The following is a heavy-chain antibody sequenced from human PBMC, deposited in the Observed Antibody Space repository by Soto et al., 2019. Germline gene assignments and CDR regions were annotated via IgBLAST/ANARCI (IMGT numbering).Heavy chain of an antibody. CDR3: ARDTAGLSY. Sequence: EVQLVESGGGLVQPGGSLRLSCAASGFTFSNFRMHWVRQAPGKGLVWVALISNDGRSTNYADSVKGRFTISRDNAKSTLYLQLNSLRAEDTAVYYCARDTAGLSYWGQGTLVTVSS. CDR2: ISNDGRST. CDR1: GFTFSNFR. D-gene: IGHD2-21*02. J-gene: IGHJ4*02. V-gene: IGHV3-74*01.